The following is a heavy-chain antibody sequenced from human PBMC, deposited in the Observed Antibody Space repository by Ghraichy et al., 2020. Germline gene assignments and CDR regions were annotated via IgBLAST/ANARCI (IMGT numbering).Heavy chain of an antibody. D-gene: IGHD4-23*01. CDR2: IYHSGST. V-gene: IGHV4-30-2*01. Sequence: SETLSLTCAVSGGSISSGGYSWSWIRQPPGKGLEWIGYIYHSGSTYYNPSLKSRVTISVDRSKNQFSLKLSSVTAADTAMYYCARGGNFFDYWGQGTLVTVSS. J-gene: IGHJ4*02. CDR3: ARGGNFFDY. CDR1: GGSISSGGYS.